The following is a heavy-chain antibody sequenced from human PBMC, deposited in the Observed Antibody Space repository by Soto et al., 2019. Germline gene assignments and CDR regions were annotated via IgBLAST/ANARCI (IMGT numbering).Heavy chain of an antibody. CDR1: GVTFSSYA. J-gene: IGHJ6*02. CDR2: IIPIFGTA. Sequence: ASVKVSCKASGVTFSSYAISWVRQAPGQGLEWMGGIIPIFGTANYAQKFQGRVTITADESTSTAYMELSSLRSEDTAVYYCAKAYYDILTGYQLYYYYYGMDVWGQGTTVTVSS. V-gene: IGHV1-69*13. CDR3: AKAYYDILTGYQLYYYYYGMDV. D-gene: IGHD3-9*01.